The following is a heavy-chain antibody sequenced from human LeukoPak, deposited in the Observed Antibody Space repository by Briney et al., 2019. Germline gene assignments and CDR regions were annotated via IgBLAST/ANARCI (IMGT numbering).Heavy chain of an antibody. D-gene: IGHD2-15*01. CDR3: ARDERSSCRGDSCYYFDY. CDR2: ISVYNGNT. Sequence: ASVTVSFKASGYTFTIYGISWVRPAPGQGLEWMAWISVYNGNTNCAQKFQGRVTMTTDTSTSTAYMEVRSLRSDDTAVYYCARDERSSCRGDSCYYFDYWGQGTLVTVSP. V-gene: IGHV1-18*01. J-gene: IGHJ4*02. CDR1: GYTFTIYG.